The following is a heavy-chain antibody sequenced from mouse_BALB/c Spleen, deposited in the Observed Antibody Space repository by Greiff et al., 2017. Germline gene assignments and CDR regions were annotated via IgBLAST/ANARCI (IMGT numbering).Heavy chain of an antibody. J-gene: IGHJ3*01. CDR2: ISYSGST. CDR1: GYSITSDYA. Sequence: EVKLQESGPGLVKPSQSLSLTCTVTGYSITSDYAWNWIRQFPGNKLEWMGYISYSGSTSYNPSLKSRISITRDTSKNQFFLQLNSVTTEDTATYYCARGGYFFAYWGQGTLVTVSA. V-gene: IGHV3-2*02. D-gene: IGHD1-2*01. CDR3: ARGGYFFAY.